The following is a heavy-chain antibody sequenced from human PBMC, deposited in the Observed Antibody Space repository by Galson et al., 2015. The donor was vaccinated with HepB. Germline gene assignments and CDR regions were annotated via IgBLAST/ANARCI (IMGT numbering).Heavy chain of an antibody. Sequence: SVKVSCKASGGTFSSYAISWVRQAPGQGLEWMGGIIPICGTANYAQKFQGRVTITADESTSTAYMELSSLRSEDTAVYYCARCTDGVYGQGWFDPWGQGTLVTVSS. CDR3: ARCTDGVYGQGWFDP. CDR2: IIPICGTA. CDR1: GGTFSSYA. V-gene: IGHV1-69*13. J-gene: IGHJ5*02. D-gene: IGHD2-8*01.